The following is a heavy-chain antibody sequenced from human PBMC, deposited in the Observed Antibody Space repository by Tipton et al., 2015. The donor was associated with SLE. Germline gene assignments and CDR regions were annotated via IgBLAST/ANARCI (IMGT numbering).Heavy chain of an antibody. Sequence: TLSLTCTVSGGSISSHYWSWIRQPPGKGLEWIGYIYYSGSTNYNPSLKSRVTISVDTSKNQFSLKLSSVTAADTAVYYCAREYYYGSGLGYWGQGTLVTVSS. V-gene: IGHV4-59*11. J-gene: IGHJ4*02. CDR1: GGSISSHY. D-gene: IGHD3-10*01. CDR2: IYYSGST. CDR3: AREYYYGSGLGY.